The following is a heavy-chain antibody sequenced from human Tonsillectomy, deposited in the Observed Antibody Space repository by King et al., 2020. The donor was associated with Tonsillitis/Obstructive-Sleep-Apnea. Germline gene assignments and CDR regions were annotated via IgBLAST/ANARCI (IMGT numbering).Heavy chain of an antibody. CDR1: GGSFSKYY. D-gene: IGHD3-10*01. CDR2: INHGGST. V-gene: IGHV4-34*01. Sequence: VQLQQWGAGLLKPSETLSLTCAVYGGSFSKYYWNWIRQPPGKGLEWIGEINHGGSTNYNPSLKSRVAISVDTSKNQFSLRLTSVTAAVTAVYFCAGGIPITIVRGVINADFWGQGTLVTVSS. CDR3: AGGIPITIVRGVINADF. J-gene: IGHJ4*02.